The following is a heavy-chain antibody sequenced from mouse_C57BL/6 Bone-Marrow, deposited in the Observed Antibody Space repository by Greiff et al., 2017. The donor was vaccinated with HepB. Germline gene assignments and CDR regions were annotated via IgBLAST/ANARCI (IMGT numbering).Heavy chain of an antibody. CDR1: GYTFTDYE. CDR2: IDPETGGT. V-gene: IGHV1-15*01. J-gene: IGHJ4*01. Sequence: QVQLKESGAELVRPGASVTLSCKASGYTFTDYEMHWVKQTPVHGLEWIGAIDPETGGTAYNQKFKGKAILTADKSSSTAYMELRSLTSEDSAAYYCTRGGDYWGQGTSVTVSS. CDR3: TRGGDY.